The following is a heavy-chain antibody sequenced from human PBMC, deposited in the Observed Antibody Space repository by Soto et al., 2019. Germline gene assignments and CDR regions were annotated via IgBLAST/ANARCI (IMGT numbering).Heavy chain of an antibody. V-gene: IGHV5-10-1*01. CDR2: IDPSDSQT. J-gene: IGHJ4*02. D-gene: IGHD3-22*01. CDR1: GYRFIASW. CDR3: ARQIYDSDTGPNFQYYFDS. Sequence: GESLKISCQASGYRFIASWIGWVRQKPGKGLEWMGRIDPSDSQTYYSPSFRGHVTISVTKSITTVFLQWSSLRASDTAMYYCARQIYDSDTGPNFQYYFDSWGQGTPVTVSS.